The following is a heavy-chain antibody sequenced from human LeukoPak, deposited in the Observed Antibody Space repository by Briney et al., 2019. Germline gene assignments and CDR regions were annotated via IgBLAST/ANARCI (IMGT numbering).Heavy chain of an antibody. CDR2: ISGSGGST. J-gene: IGHJ4*02. CDR1: AFTFSSYA. Sequence: GGSLRLSCAVSAFTFSSYAMSWVRQAPGKGLEWVSAISGSGGSTYYADSVKGRFTFSRDNSKNTLYLQMNSLRAEDTAVYYCAKDFVDFGSWDFDYWDQGTLVTVSS. V-gene: IGHV3-23*01. CDR3: AKDFVDFGSWDFDY. D-gene: IGHD6-13*01.